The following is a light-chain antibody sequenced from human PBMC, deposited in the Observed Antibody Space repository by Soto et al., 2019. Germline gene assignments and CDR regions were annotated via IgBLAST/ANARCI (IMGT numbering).Light chain of an antibody. CDR1: QDINKY. J-gene: IGKJ5*01. CDR2: SAS. V-gene: IGKV1-27*01. Sequence: IQMTQSPSSLSASVGDRVTITCRASQDINKYLAWYQQRPGTVPKLLIYSASTLKSGVPSRFSGSRSGTDFTLTISSLQPEDVATYYCQKYSGVPVTFGQGTRLEIQ. CDR3: QKYSGVPVT.